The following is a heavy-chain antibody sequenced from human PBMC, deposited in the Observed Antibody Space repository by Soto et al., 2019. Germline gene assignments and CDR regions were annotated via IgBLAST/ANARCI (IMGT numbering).Heavy chain of an antibody. Sequence: QVQLVESGGGVVQPGRSLRLSCAASGFTFSNNGIHWVRQAPGKGLEWVAGIWYDGSNEYFADSVKGRFTISRDNSKNTLFLQMDSLRAEDTAVYYCGRGVDYRDYALDYWGQGTLGTVSS. J-gene: IGHJ4*02. D-gene: IGHD4-17*01. CDR2: IWYDGSNE. CDR3: GRGVDYRDYALDY. V-gene: IGHV3-33*01. CDR1: GFTFSNNG.